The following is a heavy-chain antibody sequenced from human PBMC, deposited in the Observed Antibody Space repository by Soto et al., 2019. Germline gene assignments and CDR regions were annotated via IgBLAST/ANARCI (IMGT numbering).Heavy chain of an antibody. CDR1: GDSISSYY. Sequence: QVQLQESGPGLVKPSETLSLTCAVSGDSISSYYCMWIRQPPGKGLESIGYLYYGRSANYNPSLKSRVTLSVETSTKQCSLTLSSMTAADTAVYYCAMRSMAVVPEYWGKGTLVTVSS. CDR2: LYYGRSA. J-gene: IGHJ4*02. V-gene: IGHV4-59*01. D-gene: IGHD3-22*01. CDR3: AMRSMAVVPEY.